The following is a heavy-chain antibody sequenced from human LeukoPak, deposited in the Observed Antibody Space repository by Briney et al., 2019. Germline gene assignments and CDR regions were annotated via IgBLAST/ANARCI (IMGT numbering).Heavy chain of an antibody. J-gene: IGHJ4*02. CDR1: GFTYSRFW. Sequence: GGSLRLSCAASGFTYSRFWMSWVRQAPGKGLEWVANIKQDGCEKYYVDSVKGRFTISRDNAKNSPYLQMNSLRAEDTAVFYCARDGTYTDYDPDFDIWGQGTLVTVSS. CDR2: IKQDGCEK. D-gene: IGHD5-12*01. CDR3: ARDGTYTDYDPDFDI. V-gene: IGHV3-7*04.